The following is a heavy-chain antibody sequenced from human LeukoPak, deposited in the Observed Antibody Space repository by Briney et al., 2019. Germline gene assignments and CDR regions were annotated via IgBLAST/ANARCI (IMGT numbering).Heavy chain of an antibody. CDR3: ARGRDAGITVAVADTPLTNFDY. Sequence: GASVKVSCKASGYTFTSYYMHWVRQAPGQGLEWMGIINPSGGSTSYAQNLQGRVTMTTDTSTSTAYMELRSLRSDDTAVYYCARGRDAGITVAVADTPLTNFDYWGQGTLVTVSS. CDR2: INPSGGST. CDR1: GYTFTSYY. J-gene: IGHJ4*02. V-gene: IGHV1-46*01. D-gene: IGHD6-19*01.